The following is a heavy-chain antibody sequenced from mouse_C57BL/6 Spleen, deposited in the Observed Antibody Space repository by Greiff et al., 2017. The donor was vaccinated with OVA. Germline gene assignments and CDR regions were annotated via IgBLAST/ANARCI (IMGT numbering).Heavy chain of an antibody. CDR1: GYAFSSYW. D-gene: IGHD1-1*01. Sequence: QVQLKQSGAELVKPGASVKISCKASGYAFSSYWMNWVKQRPGKGLEWIGQIYPGDGDTNYNGKFKGKATLTADKSSSTAYMQLSSLTSEDSAVYFCAKAYYGSSLPYYFDYWGQGTTLTVSS. CDR3: AKAYYGSSLPYYFDY. V-gene: IGHV1-80*01. CDR2: IYPGDGDT. J-gene: IGHJ2*01.